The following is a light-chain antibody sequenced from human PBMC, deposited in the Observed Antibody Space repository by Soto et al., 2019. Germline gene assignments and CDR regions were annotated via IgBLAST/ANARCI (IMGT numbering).Light chain of an antibody. CDR3: QVWDSSTDHRV. J-gene: IGLJ3*02. V-gene: IGLV3-21*02. Sequence: SYELTRPPSVSVAPGQTARITCGGNNIGSKSVHWYQQKPGQAPVLVVYDDGDRPSGIPERFSGSNSGNTATLTISGVEAGDEADYYCQVWDSSTDHRVFGGGTQLTVL. CDR2: DDG. CDR1: NIGSKS.